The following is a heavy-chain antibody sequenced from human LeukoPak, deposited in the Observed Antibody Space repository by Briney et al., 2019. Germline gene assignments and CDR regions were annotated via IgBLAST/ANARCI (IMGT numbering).Heavy chain of an antibody. V-gene: IGHV4-59*01. J-gene: IGHJ4*02. CDR1: GGSFSGYY. D-gene: IGHD6-6*01. CDR3: ARDIGAARSDY. Sequence: PSETLSLTCAVYGGSFSGYYWSWIRQPPGKGLEWIGYIYYSGSAKYNPSLKSRVTISVDTSKNQFSLKLTSVTAADTAVYYCARDIGAARSDYWGQGTLVTVSS. CDR2: IYYSGSA.